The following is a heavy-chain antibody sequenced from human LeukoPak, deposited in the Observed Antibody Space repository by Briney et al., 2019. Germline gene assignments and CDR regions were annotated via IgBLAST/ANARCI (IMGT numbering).Heavy chain of an antibody. CDR1: GFSFSSYA. D-gene: IGHD2-15*01. Sequence: GGSLRLSCVASGFSFSSYAMSWVRQAPGKGLEWVSFISGSGGTTYSADSVKGRFTISRDNSRNTLYLQMKSLRADDTAVYYCAKAPGYCRGGNCYDDWGQGSLVTVSS. CDR2: ISGSGGTT. J-gene: IGHJ4*02. V-gene: IGHV3-23*01. CDR3: AKAPGYCRGGNCYDD.